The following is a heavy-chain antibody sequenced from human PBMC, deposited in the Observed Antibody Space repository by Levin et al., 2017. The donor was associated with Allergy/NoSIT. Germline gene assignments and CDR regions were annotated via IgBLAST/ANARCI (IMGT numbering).Heavy chain of an antibody. Sequence: GESLKISCKASGYTFTGYYMHWVRQAPGQGLEWMGWINPNSGGTNYAQKFQGRVTMTRDTSISTAYMELSRLRSDDTAVYYCARDGLFGSSCGNRDRGREEALRGDCYEDYFDYWGQGTLVTVSS. J-gene: IGHJ4*02. CDR1: GYTFTGYY. D-gene: IGHD2-21*02. CDR2: INPNSGGT. V-gene: IGHV1-2*02. CDR3: ARDGLFGSSCGNRDRGREEALRGDCYEDYFDY.